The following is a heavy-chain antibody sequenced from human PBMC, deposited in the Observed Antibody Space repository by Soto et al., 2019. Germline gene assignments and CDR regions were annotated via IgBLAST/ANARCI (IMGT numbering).Heavy chain of an antibody. J-gene: IGHJ5*02. CDR3: AKTLGPSAIHPFS. CDR1: GFTFSSYG. D-gene: IGHD2-2*02. CDR2: IYSSGGT. V-gene: IGHV3-23*01. Sequence: GGSLRLSCAASGFTFSSYGMTWVRQSPGKGLEWVSSIYSSGGTYYADSVKGRFTISRDDSKNTLYVQMNILRAEDTAVYYCAKTLGPSAIHPFSWGQGTLVTVSS.